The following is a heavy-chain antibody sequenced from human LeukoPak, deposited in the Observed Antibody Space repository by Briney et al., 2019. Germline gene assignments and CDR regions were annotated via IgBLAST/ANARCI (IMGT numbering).Heavy chain of an antibody. CDR1: GGSISSYY. V-gene: IGHV4-59*08. CDR2: IYYSGST. CDR3: AGNVDTAMVFDY. D-gene: IGHD5-18*01. J-gene: IGHJ4*02. Sequence: SETLSLTCTVSGGSISSYYWGWIRQPPGKGLEWIGYIYYSGSTNYNPSLKSPVTISVDTSKNQFSLKLSSVTAADTAVYYCAGNVDTAMVFDYWGQGTLVTVSS.